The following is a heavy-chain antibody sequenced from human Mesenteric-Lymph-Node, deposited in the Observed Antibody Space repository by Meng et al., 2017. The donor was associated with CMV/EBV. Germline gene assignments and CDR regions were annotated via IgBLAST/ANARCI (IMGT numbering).Heavy chain of an antibody. D-gene: IGHD6-19*01. Sequence: ASVKVSCKASGYTFTSYYMHWVRQAPGQGLEWMGWVNAKTGNTDYARKFQGRVTMTRDTSISTAYMELSSLRSEDTAVYYCARRYNSGWYEVFDSWGQGTLVTVSS. J-gene: IGHJ4*02. CDR2: VNAKTGNT. V-gene: IGHV1-8*02. CDR1: GYTFTSYY. CDR3: ARRYNSGWYEVFDS.